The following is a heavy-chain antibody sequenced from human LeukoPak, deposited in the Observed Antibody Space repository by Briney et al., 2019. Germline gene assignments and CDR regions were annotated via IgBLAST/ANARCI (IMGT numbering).Heavy chain of an antibody. CDR1: GYTFTGYY. CDR3: ARDRGHIVVVTARSYGMDV. CDR2: INPNSGGT. Sequence: ASVKVSCKASGYTFTGYYMHWVRQAPGQGLEWMGWINPNSGGTNYAQKFQGRVTMTRDTSISTAYMELSRLRSDDTAVYYCARDRGHIVVVTARSYGMDVWGQGTTVTVSS. V-gene: IGHV1-2*02. J-gene: IGHJ6*02. D-gene: IGHD2-21*02.